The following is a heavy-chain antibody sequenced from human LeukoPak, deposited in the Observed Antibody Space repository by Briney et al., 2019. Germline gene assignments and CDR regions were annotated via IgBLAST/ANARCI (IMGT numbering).Heavy chain of an antibody. V-gene: IGHV4-59*01. J-gene: IGHJ4*02. Sequence: PSETLSLTCTVSGGSISGYHWNWIRQPPGKGLEWIGNIYYSGSTNYSPSLKSRVTISVDTSKNQFSLKLSSVTAADTAVYYCASSFYYDSRDYWGQGTLVTVSS. CDR1: GGSISGYH. CDR3: ASSFYYDSRDY. D-gene: IGHD3-22*01. CDR2: IYYSGST.